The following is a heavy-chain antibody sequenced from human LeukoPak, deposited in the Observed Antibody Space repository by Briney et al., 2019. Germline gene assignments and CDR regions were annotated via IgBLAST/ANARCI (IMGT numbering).Heavy chain of an antibody. CDR1: GGSISSSSYY. V-gene: IGHV4-39*07. CDR3: ARLGWYYYYMDV. CDR2: IYYSGST. D-gene: IGHD4-23*01. J-gene: IGHJ6*03. Sequence: PSETLSLTCTVSGGSISSSSYYWGWIRQPPGKGLEWIGSIYYSGSTNYSPSLKSRVTISVDTSKNQFSLKLSSVTAADTAVYYCARLGWYYYYMDVWGKGTTVTVSS.